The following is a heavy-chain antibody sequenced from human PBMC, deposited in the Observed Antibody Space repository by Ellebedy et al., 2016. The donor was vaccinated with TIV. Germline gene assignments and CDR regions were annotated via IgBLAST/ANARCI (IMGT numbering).Heavy chain of an antibody. V-gene: IGHV3-21*04. J-gene: IGHJ4*02. Sequence: PGGSLRLSCVGSGFTFGSDIMNWVRQPPGTGLEWVSSISSSGSHIFYADSVKGRVTISRDNAKNSLYLQMNSLRAEDTALYYCARHDHASASYYNTWGQGTLVTVSS. CDR2: ISSSGSHI. D-gene: IGHD3-10*01. CDR3: ARHDHASASYYNT. CDR1: GFTFGSDI.